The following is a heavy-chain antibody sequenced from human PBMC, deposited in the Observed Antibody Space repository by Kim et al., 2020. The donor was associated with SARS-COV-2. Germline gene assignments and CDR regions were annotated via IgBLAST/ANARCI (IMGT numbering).Heavy chain of an antibody. Sequence: GGSLRLSCAASGFTFSSYSMNWVRQAPGKGLEWVSYISSSSSTIYYADSVKGRFTISRDNAKNSLYLQMNSLRAEDTAVYYCATPIEVDHDPLKYYYYGMDVWGQGTTVTVSS. CDR1: GFTFSSYS. CDR3: ATPIEVDHDPLKYYYYGMDV. D-gene: IGHD2-21*01. CDR2: ISSSSSTI. V-gene: IGHV3-48*01. J-gene: IGHJ6*02.